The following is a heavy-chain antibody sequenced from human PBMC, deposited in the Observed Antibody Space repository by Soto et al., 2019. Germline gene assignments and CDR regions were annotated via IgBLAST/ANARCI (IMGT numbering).Heavy chain of an antibody. Sequence: QVQLQESGPGLVKPSETLSLTCTVSGGSISSYYWSWIRQPPGKGLEWIGYIYYSGSTNYNPSLRSRVTIPVDTSKNQFSLKLSSVTAADTAVYYCARHRRDFDYWGQGTLVTVSS. CDR3: ARHRRDFDY. CDR2: IYYSGST. V-gene: IGHV4-59*08. CDR1: GGSISSYY. J-gene: IGHJ4*02.